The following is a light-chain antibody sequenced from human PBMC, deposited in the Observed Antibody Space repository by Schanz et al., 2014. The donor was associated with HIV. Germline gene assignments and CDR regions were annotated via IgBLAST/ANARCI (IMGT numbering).Light chain of an antibody. CDR3: AAWDDSLNGWV. Sequence: SYELTQPPSVSVAPGETARITCGANNLGIKSVHWYQQKPGQAPVLVIYYDEDRPSGVPDRFSGSKSGTSASLAISGLESDDEADYHCAAWDDSLNGWVFGGGTKLTVL. J-gene: IGLJ3*02. CDR1: NLGIKS. V-gene: IGLV3-21*04. CDR2: YDE.